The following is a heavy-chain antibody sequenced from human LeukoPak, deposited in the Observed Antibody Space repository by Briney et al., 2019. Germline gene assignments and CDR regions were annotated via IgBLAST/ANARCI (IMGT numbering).Heavy chain of an antibody. CDR1: GFTFDDYA. J-gene: IGHJ4*02. CDR2: ISWNSGSI. Sequence: GGSLRLSCAASGFTFDDYAMHWVRQAPGKCLEWVSGISWNSGSIGYADSVKGRFTISRDNAKNSLYLQMNSLRAEDTALYYCAKDIGYYGSGSYYNSALDYWGQGTLVTVSS. D-gene: IGHD3-10*01. V-gene: IGHV3-9*01. CDR3: AKDIGYYGSGSYYNSALDY.